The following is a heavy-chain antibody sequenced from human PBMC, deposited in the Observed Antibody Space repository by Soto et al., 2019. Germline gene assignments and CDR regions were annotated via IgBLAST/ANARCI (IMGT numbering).Heavy chain of an antibody. CDR2: IHYTGTA. D-gene: IGHD3-22*01. CDR1: GGSISSAGYY. J-gene: IGHJ3*01. Sequence: PSETLSLTCAVSGGSISSAGYYWSWFRQHPGRGLEWIGYIHYTGTAYYNPSLKSRITISVDTSRNQFSLELSSVTAADTAVYYCARDYDSTGSTNDAFDVWGQGTMVTVSS. V-gene: IGHV4-31*11. CDR3: ARDYDSTGSTNDAFDV.